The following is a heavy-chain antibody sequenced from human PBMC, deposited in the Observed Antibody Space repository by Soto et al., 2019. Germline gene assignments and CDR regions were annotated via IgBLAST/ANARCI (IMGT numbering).Heavy chain of an antibody. D-gene: IGHD3-10*01. Sequence: QVQLVESGGGVVQPGRSLRLSCAASGFTFSSYTMHWVRQAPGKGLEWVAVISYDGSNKYYADSVKGRFTISRDNSKNTLYLQMTSLRAEDTAVYYCARDAVVWFGELLSPPGDWGQGTLVTVSS. CDR3: ARDAVVWFGELLSPPGD. CDR2: ISYDGSNK. CDR1: GFTFSSYT. J-gene: IGHJ4*02. V-gene: IGHV3-30-3*01.